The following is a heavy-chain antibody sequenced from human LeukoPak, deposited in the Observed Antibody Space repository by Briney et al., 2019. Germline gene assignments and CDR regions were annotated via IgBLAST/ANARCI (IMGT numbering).Heavy chain of an antibody. CDR1: GFTFSRYS. J-gene: IGHJ2*01. Sequence: GGSLRVSCAASGFTFSRYSIHWVRQAPGKGLEYVSVISGDGSVAYYSDFVRGRFTISRENSKNTVYLQMGRLRTEDMAVYYCAREGGPSGHWYYDLWGRGTLVTVSS. V-gene: IGHV3-64*02. CDR2: ISGDGSVA. CDR3: AREGGPSGHWYYDL.